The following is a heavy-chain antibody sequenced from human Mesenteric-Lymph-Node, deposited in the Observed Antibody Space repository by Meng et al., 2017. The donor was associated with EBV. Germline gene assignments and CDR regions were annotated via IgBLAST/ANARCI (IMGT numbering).Heavy chain of an antibody. V-gene: IGHV1-3*01. J-gene: IGHJ4*02. D-gene: IGHD6-6*01. CDR1: GSIFTDSS. CDR2: INADNGYT. Sequence: QVSLCQFVAQLKKHGASLKFSCWASGSIFTDSSIHWLLQATGQRLEWMGWINADNGYTKYSQNFQGRVTITRDTSASTAYMELSSLRSEDTAVYYCARGSSSALYFFDYWGQGPLVTVSS. CDR3: ARGSSSALYFFDY.